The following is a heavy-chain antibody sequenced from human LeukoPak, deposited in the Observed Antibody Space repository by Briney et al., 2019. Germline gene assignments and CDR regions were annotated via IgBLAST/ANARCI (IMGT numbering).Heavy chain of an antibody. Sequence: GGSLRLSCAASGFTFSSYAMSWVRQAPGKGLEWVSAISGSGGSTYYADSVKGRSTISRDNSKNTLYLQMNSLKAEDTAVYYCAKARPYGSSGYRSDSWGQGTLVTVSS. J-gene: IGHJ4*02. D-gene: IGHD3-22*01. V-gene: IGHV3-23*01. CDR1: GFTFSSYA. CDR3: AKARPYGSSGYRSDS. CDR2: ISGSGGST.